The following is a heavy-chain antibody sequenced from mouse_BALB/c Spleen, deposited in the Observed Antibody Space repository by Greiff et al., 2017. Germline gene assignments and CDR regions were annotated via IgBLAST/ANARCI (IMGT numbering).Heavy chain of an antibody. CDR3: VREASYYYAMDY. J-gene: IGHJ4*01. Sequence: QVQLQQSGPGLVAPSQSLSITCTVSGFSLTSYDISWIRQPPGKGLEWLGVIWTGGGTNYNSAFMSRLSISKDNSKSQVFLKMNSLQTDDTAIYYCVREASYYYAMDYWGQGTSVTVSS. D-gene: IGHD6-1*01. V-gene: IGHV2-9-2*01. CDR2: IWTGGGT. CDR1: GFSLTSYD.